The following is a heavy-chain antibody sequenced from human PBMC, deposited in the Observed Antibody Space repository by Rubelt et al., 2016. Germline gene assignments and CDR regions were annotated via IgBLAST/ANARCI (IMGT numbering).Heavy chain of an antibody. Sequence: GFTFSSYAMHWVRQAPGKGLEWVSLISWDGGSTYYADSVKGRFTISRDNSKNSLYLQMNSLRTEDTALYYCAKGATAAAAVHFDYWGQGTLVTVSS. J-gene: IGHJ4*02. V-gene: IGHV3-43*01. CDR1: GFTFSSYA. CDR2: ISWDGGST. D-gene: IGHD6-13*01. CDR3: AKGATAAAAVHFDY.